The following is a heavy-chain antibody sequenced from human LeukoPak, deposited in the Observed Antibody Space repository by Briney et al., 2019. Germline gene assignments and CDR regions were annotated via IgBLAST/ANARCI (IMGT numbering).Heavy chain of an antibody. Sequence: PGGSLRLSCVASGSNFPDYYYSWVRQPPGQGLEWLAFITTSGALTHYEDSVKRRFTTSRDDATHSVFLQMNSLKTEDTAPYYCARRVVIAHFHSWGQGTQVTVSS. CDR2: ITTSGALT. D-gene: IGHD2-15*01. V-gene: IGHV3-11*01. CDR1: GSNFPDYY. CDR3: ARRVVIAHFHS. J-gene: IGHJ4*02.